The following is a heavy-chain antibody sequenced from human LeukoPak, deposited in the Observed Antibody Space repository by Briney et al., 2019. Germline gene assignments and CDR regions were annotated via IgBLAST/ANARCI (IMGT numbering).Heavy chain of an antibody. V-gene: IGHV4-59*01. J-gene: IGHJ5*02. CDR3: ARGHSYGYGWFDP. CDR1: GGSISSYY. CDR2: IYSSGST. Sequence: SETLSLTCTVSGGSISSYYWSWIRQPPGKGLEWIGYIYSSGSTDYNPSLKSRVTISVDTSNNQFSLKLSSVTAADTAVYYCARGHSYGYGWFDPWGQGTLVTVSS. D-gene: IGHD5-18*01.